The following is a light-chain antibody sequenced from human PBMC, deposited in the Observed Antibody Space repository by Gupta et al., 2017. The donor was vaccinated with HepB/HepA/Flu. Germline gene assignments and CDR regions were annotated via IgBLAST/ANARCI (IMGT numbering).Light chain of an antibody. J-gene: IGLJ2*01. Sequence: QSVLTQPPSVSGAPGQRFTVSCIGSSSDIGAGYDVHWFQQVPGTAPKLLIYSNNNRPSGVPDRFSGSRSGSTASLAITGLQAEDEAEYYCQSYDTRLSMIFGGGTKLTVL. CDR3: QSYDTRLSMI. CDR2: SNN. CDR1: SSDIGAGYD. V-gene: IGLV1-40*01.